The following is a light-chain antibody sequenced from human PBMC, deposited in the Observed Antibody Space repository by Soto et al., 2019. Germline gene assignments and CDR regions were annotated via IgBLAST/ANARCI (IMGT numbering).Light chain of an antibody. V-gene: IGKV1-39*01. CDR3: QQSYSTPIT. J-gene: IGKJ5*01. Sequence: DIQMTQSPSSLSASVVYIVTITCRSSQSISSYLNLYQQKPGKAPKLLIYAASSLQSGVPSRFSGSGSGTDFTLTISSLQPEDFATYYCQQSYSTPITFGQGTRLEIK. CDR1: QSISSY. CDR2: AAS.